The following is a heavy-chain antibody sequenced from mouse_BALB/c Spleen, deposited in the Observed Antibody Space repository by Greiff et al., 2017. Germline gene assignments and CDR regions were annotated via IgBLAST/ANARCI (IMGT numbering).Heavy chain of an antibody. CDR3: ARIKTARAVDY. CDR2: INPSNGRT. V-gene: IGHV1S81*02. D-gene: IGHD3-2*01. Sequence: VKLVESGAELVKPGASVKLSCKASGYTFTSYWMHWVKQRPGQGLEWIGEINPSNGRTNYNEKFKSKATLTVDKSSSTAYMQLSSLTSEDSAVYYCARIKTARAVDYWGQGTSVTVSS. CDR1: GYTFTSYW. J-gene: IGHJ4*01.